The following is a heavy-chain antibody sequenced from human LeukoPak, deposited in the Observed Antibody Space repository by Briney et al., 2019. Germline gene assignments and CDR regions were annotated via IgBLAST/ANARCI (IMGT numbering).Heavy chain of an antibody. CDR2: RSIYNGNT. CDR3: ARGGPFPSSSSSREYYLDY. Sequence: ASVQVSCKASGYDFINYGISWVRQATGQGLEWMGWRSIYNGNTDYKLQGRVTMTTDTSTSTAYMEVTSLRSDDTAVYYCARGGPFPSSSSSREYYLDYWGQGTLVTVSS. D-gene: IGHD6-6*01. J-gene: IGHJ4*02. CDR1: GYDFINYG. V-gene: IGHV1-18*01.